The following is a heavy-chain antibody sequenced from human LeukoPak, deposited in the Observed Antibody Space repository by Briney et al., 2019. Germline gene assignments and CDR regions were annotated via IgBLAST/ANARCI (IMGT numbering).Heavy chain of an antibody. CDR3: ARHGELWLPKTYYFDY. D-gene: IGHD5-18*01. Sequence: PGESLRISCKGSGYSFTSYWISWVRQMPGKGLEWMGRIDPSDSYTNYSPSFQGHVTISADKSISTAYLQWSSLKASDTAMYYCARHGELWLPKTYYFDYRGQGTLVTVSS. CDR2: IDPSDSYT. V-gene: IGHV5-10-1*01. CDR1: GYSFTSYW. J-gene: IGHJ4*02.